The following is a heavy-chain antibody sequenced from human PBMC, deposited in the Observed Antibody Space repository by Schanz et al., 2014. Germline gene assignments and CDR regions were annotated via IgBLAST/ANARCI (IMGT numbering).Heavy chain of an antibody. J-gene: IGHJ4*02. CDR1: GFTFSDYY. Sequence: QVQLVESGGTLVKPGGSLRLSCVVSGFTFSDYYMSWIRQAPGKGLEWVAYIRFDASAKYYGDSVEGRFTISRDNAKNTLYLQMNSLRPEDTALYYCVGIHVAVAEAFYWGQGALVIVS. D-gene: IGHD6-19*01. V-gene: IGHV3-11*04. CDR3: VGIHVAVAEAFY. CDR2: IRFDASAK.